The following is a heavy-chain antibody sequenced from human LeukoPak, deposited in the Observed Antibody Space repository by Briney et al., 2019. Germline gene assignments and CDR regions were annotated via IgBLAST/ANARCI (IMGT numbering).Heavy chain of an antibody. D-gene: IGHD5-12*01. CDR1: GFTFSSYS. CDR2: ISGSSSYI. J-gene: IGHJ4*02. Sequence: NPGGSLRLSCAASGFTFSSYSMTWVRQAPGKGLEWVSSISGSSSYIYYADSVKGRFTISRDNAKNSLFLQMNSLRAEDTAVYYCARSWYSCYDHWGQGTLVTVSS. V-gene: IGHV3-21*01. CDR3: ARSWYSCYDH.